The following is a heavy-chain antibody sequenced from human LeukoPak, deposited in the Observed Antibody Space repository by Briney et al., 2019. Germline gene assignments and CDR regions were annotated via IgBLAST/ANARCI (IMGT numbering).Heavy chain of an antibody. D-gene: IGHD6-19*01. V-gene: IGHV3-23*01. CDR3: AKDGGSGFNNWFDP. Sequence: GGSLRLSCAASRFTFSSYGMSWVRQAPGKGLEWVSAISGSGGSTYYADSVKGRFTISRDNSKNTLYLQMNSLRAEDTAVYYCAKDGGSGFNNWFDPWGQGTLVTVSS. CDR2: ISGSGGST. J-gene: IGHJ5*02. CDR1: RFTFSSYG.